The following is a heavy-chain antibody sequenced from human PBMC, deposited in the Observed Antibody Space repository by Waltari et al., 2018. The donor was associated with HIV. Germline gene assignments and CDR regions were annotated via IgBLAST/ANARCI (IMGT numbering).Heavy chain of an antibody. J-gene: IGHJ3*01. D-gene: IGHD5-12*01. Sequence: EVQVVESGGGLVKPGGSLRVACTSFQLTFEDVCMTWVRQAPGKGLEWVGRIKSKRDGGATDYAASVKCRFVISRYDSQNTLYLQMSGLRTEDTAMYYCTTGGYPTEAFDVWGQGTMVTVSP. V-gene: IGHV3-15*01. CDR2: IKSKRDGGAT. CDR3: TTGGYPTEAFDV. CDR1: QLTFEDVC.